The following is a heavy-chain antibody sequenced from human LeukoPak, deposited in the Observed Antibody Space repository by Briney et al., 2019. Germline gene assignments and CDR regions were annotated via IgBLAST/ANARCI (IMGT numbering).Heavy chain of an antibody. D-gene: IGHD2-2*01. V-gene: IGHV1-8*03. CDR2: MNPNSGNT. J-gene: IGHJ5*02. Sequence: ASVKVSCKASGYTFTSYDINWVRQATGQGLEWMGWMNPNSGNTGYAQKFQGRVTITRNTSISTAYMELSSLRSEDTAVYYCARDQSQLRDSRWFDPWGQGTLVTVSS. CDR1: GYTFTSYD. CDR3: ARDQSQLRDSRWFDP.